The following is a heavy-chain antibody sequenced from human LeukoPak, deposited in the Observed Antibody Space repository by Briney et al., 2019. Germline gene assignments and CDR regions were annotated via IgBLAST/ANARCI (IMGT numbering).Heavy chain of an antibody. Sequence: PGGSLRLSCAASGFTFSSYGMHWVRQAPGKGLEWVAVISYDGSNKYYADSVKGRFTISRDNSKNTLYLQMNSLRAEDTAVYYCAKGKKDYGDYFDGMDVWGQGTTVTVSS. CDR3: AKGKKDYGDYFDGMDV. CDR1: GFTFSSYG. CDR2: ISYDGSNK. D-gene: IGHD4-17*01. V-gene: IGHV3-30*18. J-gene: IGHJ6*02.